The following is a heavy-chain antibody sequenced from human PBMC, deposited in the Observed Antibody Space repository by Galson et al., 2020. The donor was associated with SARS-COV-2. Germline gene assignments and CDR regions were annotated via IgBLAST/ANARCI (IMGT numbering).Heavy chain of an antibody. CDR1: GGTFSTYA. CDR3: ARGGYSYGYYQYYYHMDV. V-gene: IGHV1-69*06. J-gene: IGHJ6*02. D-gene: IGHD5-18*01. CDR2: IIPIFDTA. Sequence: SVKVSCKASGGTFSTYAINWVRQAPGQGLKWMGGIIPIFDTANYAQKFQGRVTITADKSTSTAYMELSSLRSEDTAVYYCARGGYSYGYYQYYYHMDVWGQGTTVTVSS.